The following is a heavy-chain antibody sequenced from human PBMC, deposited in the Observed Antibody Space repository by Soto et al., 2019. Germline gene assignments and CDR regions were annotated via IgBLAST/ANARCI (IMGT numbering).Heavy chain of an antibody. Sequence: SETLSLTCAVPDEPFSGSYWGWIRQPPGKGLEWIGSIYYSGSTYYNPSLKSRVTISVDTSKNQFSLKLSSVTAADTAVYYCARQRQWLVRGDFDYWGQGTLVTVSS. V-gene: IGHV4-39*01. D-gene: IGHD6-19*01. CDR3: ARQRQWLVRGDFDY. CDR1: DEPFSGSY. CDR2: IYYSGST. J-gene: IGHJ4*02.